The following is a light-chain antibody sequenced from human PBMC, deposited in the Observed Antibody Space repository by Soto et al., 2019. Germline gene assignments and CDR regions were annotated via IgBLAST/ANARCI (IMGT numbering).Light chain of an antibody. CDR1: QSISSW. CDR2: HAS. Sequence: DIQMTQSPSTLSASVGDRVTITCRASQSISSWLAWYQQKPGEAPKLLLYHASNLESGVPSRFSGSGSGTEFTLTVSRLEPEDFGSYYCQPYNNSPWTFGQGTKVEIK. V-gene: IGKV1-5*01. CDR3: QPYNNSPWT. J-gene: IGKJ1*01.